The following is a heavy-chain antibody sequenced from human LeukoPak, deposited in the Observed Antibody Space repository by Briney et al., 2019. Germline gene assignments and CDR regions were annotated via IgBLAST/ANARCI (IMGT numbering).Heavy chain of an antibody. D-gene: IGHD3-3*02. Sequence: GGSLRLSCAASGFTFSDYALSWVRQAPGKGLEWVSGVSGSGGVTYHADSVKGRFTISRDNSKNTLHLQMNSLRAEDTAVYYCATFLAIVTARDSLYFQHWGQGTLVTVSS. CDR1: GFTFSDYA. J-gene: IGHJ1*01. CDR3: ATFLAIVTARDSLYFQH. CDR2: VSGSGGVT. V-gene: IGHV3-23*01.